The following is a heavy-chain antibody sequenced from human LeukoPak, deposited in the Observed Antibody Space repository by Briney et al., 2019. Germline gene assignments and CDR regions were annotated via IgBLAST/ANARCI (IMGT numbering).Heavy chain of an antibody. Sequence: SQTLSLTCAISGDSVSSNSAAWTWIRQSPSRGLEWQGRTYYRSKWYNDYAVSVKSRITINPDTSKNQFSLQLNSVTPEDTAVYYCARERGPRGEDTARFDYWGQGTLVTVSS. D-gene: IGHD5-18*01. J-gene: IGHJ4*02. CDR2: TYYRSKWYN. CDR3: ARERGPRGEDTARFDY. V-gene: IGHV6-1*01. CDR1: GDSVSSNSAA.